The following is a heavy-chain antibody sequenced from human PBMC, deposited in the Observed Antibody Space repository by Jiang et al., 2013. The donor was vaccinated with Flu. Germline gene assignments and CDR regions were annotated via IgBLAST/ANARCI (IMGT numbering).Heavy chain of an antibody. CDR1: SISSSNC. CDR2: IYHSGST. J-gene: IGHJ2*01. Sequence: SISSSNCGLGSASPREGAGVDWEIYHSGSTNYNASLKSRVTILVDKSKNQFPLRLSSVTAADTAMYYCARGAAEALYWYFDLWGRGTLVTVSS. V-gene: IGHV4-4*02. D-gene: IGHD6-13*01. CDR3: ARGAAEALYWYFDL.